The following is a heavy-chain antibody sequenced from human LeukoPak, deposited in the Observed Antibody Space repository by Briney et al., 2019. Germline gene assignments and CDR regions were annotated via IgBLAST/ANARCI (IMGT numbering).Heavy chain of an antibody. Sequence: GGSLRLSCAASGFTFSSYWMSWVRQAPGKGLEWVANIKQDGSEKYYVDSVKGRFTISRDNTKNSLYLQMNSLRAEDTAVYYCARDRAMVTSAFYYWGQGTLVTVSS. V-gene: IGHV3-7*01. J-gene: IGHJ4*02. D-gene: IGHD5-18*01. CDR1: GFTFSSYW. CDR3: ARDRAMVTSAFYY. CDR2: IKQDGSEK.